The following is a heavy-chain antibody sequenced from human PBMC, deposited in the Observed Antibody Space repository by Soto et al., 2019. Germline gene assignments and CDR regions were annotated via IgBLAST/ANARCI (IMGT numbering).Heavy chain of an antibody. CDR3: ARVGLKSYDAFDI. J-gene: IGHJ3*02. Sequence: SETLSLTCTVSGGSISSGGYYWSWIRQHPGKGLEWIGYIYYSGSTYYNPSLKSRVTISVDTSKNQFSLKLSSVTAADTAVYYCARVGLKSYDAFDIWGKGTMVTVSS. CDR2: IYYSGST. V-gene: IGHV4-31*03. CDR1: GGSISSGGYY.